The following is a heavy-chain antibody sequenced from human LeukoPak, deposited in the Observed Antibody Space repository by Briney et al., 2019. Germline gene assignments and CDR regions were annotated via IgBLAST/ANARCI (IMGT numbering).Heavy chain of an antibody. D-gene: IGHD6-6*01. CDR1: GFTFSSYA. Sequence: PGGSLRLSCAASGFTFSSYAMSWVRQAPGKGLEWVSAISGSGGSTYYADSVKGRFTISRDNSKNTLYLQMNSLRAEDTAVYYCAGPDPKGSSGLYYYYYMDVWGKGTTVTVSS. CDR2: ISGSGGST. J-gene: IGHJ6*03. CDR3: AGPDPKGSSGLYYYYYMDV. V-gene: IGHV3-23*01.